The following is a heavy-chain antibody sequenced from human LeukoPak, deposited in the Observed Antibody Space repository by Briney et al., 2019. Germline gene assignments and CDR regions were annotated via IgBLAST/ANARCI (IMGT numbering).Heavy chain of an antibody. CDR1: GFTFSDYY. J-gene: IGHJ4*02. CDR2: ISSSGSTI. Sequence: GGSLRLSCAASGFTFSDYYMSWIRQAPGEGLEWVSYISSSGSTIYYADSMKGRFTISRDNAKNSLYLQMNSLRAEDTAVYYCARARDGYPIGYFDYWGQGTLVTVSS. V-gene: IGHV3-11*04. D-gene: IGHD5-24*01. CDR3: ARARDGYPIGYFDY.